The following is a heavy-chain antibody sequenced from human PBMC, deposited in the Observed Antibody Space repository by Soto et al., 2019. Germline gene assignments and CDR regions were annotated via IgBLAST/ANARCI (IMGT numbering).Heavy chain of an antibody. CDR2: ITSDGRST. V-gene: IGHV3-74*01. Sequence: GGSLRLSCVASGFTFRKYWMHWVRQAPGKGLVWLSRITSDGRSTSYADSVKGRFTISRDNANNTVFLQMNSLRAEDTAVCYCVKMGGFDCWGQGAVVTVSS. J-gene: IGHJ4*02. CDR1: GFTFRKYW. CDR3: VKMGGFDC. D-gene: IGHD3-16*01.